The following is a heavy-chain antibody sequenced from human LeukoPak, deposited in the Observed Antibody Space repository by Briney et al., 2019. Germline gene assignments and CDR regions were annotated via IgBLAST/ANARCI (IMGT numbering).Heavy chain of an antibody. D-gene: IGHD3-10*01. Sequence: GGSLRLSCAASGFTFNGYIMNWVRQAPGKGLEWVSSITKTGHDTHYADSVRGRFTISRDNAKNSLYLQMNSLRAEDSAVYYCAREAPIMVRGWFDPWGQGTLVTVSS. J-gene: IGHJ5*02. CDR3: AREAPIMVRGWFDP. CDR1: GFTFNGYI. CDR2: ITKTGHDT. V-gene: IGHV3-21*01.